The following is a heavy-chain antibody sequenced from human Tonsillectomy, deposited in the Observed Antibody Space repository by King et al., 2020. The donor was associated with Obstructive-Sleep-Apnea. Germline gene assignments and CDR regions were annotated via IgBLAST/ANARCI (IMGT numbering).Heavy chain of an antibody. CDR3: ARAVKTYYYDSSGLDY. J-gene: IGHJ4*02. V-gene: IGHV4-30-4*01. CDR2: IYYSGST. Sequence: QLQESGPGLVKPSQTLSLICTVSGGSISSGDYYWSWIRQPPGKGLEWIGYIYYSGSTYYNPPLKSRVTISIDTSKNQFSLKLSSVTTADTAVYFCARAVKTYYYDSSGLDYWGQGTLVTVSS. CDR1: GGSISSGDYY. D-gene: IGHD3-22*01.